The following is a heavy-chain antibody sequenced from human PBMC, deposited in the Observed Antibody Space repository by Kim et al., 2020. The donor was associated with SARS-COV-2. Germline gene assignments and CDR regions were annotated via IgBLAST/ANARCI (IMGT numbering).Heavy chain of an antibody. J-gene: IGHJ6*02. Sequence: SETLSLTCTVSGGSISSSSYYWGWIRQPPGKGLEWIGSIYYSGSTYYNPSLKSRVTISVDTSKNQFSLKLSSVTAADTAVYYCARHDYDFSPRVVGGMDVWGQGTTVTVSS. V-gene: IGHV4-39*01. CDR2: IYYSGST. D-gene: IGHD3-3*01. CDR3: ARHDYDFSPRVVGGMDV. CDR1: GGSISSSSYY.